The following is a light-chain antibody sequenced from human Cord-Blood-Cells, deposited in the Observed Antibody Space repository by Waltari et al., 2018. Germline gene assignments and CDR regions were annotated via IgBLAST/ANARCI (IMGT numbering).Light chain of an antibody. V-gene: IGKV3-11*01. J-gene: IGKJ5*01. CDR1: QSVSSY. CDR2: DAS. Sequence: EIVLTPSPATLSLSPGESATLSCRASQSVSSYLAWYQQKPGQAPRLLIYDASNRATGIPARFSGSGSGTDFTLTISSLEPEDFAVYYCQQRSNWPPITFGQGTRLEIK. CDR3: QQRSNWPPIT.